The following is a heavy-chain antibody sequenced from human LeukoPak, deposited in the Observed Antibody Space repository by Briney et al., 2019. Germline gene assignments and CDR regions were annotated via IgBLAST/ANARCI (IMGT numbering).Heavy chain of an antibody. J-gene: IGHJ4*02. CDR2: IIPILGIA. D-gene: IGHD3-10*01. CDR1: GGAFSSYA. V-gene: IGHV1-69*04. Sequence: SVKVSCKASGGAFSSYAISWVRQAPGQGLEWMGRIIPILGIANYAQKFQGRVTITADKSTSTAYMELSSLRSEDTAVYYCARDASPLTMVRGVMDYWGQGTLVTVSS. CDR3: ARDASPLTMVRGVMDY.